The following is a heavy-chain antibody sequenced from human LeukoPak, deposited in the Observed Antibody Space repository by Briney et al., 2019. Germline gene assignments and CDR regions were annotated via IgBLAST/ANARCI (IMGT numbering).Heavy chain of an antibody. CDR2: IIPIFGTA. D-gene: IGHD6-19*01. Sequence: SVKVSCKASGGTFSSYAISWVRQAPGQGLEWMGGIIPIFGTANYAQKFQGRVTITADESTSTAYMELSSLRSEDTAVYYCASPIAVAGTSFYYYYYMDVWGKGTTVTVSS. CDR1: GGTFSSYA. V-gene: IGHV1-69*13. J-gene: IGHJ6*03. CDR3: ASPIAVAGTSFYYYYYMDV.